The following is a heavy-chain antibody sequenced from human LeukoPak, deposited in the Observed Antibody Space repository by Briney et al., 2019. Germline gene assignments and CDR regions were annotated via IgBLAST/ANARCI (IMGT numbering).Heavy chain of an antibody. J-gene: IGHJ4*02. V-gene: IGHV3-23*01. CDR1: GITFDNYI. D-gene: IGHD4-11*01. CDR2: ISGGGGNS. Sequence: GGSLRLSCAASGITFDNYIMNWVRQAPGKGLEWVAAISGGGGNSWYADSVEGRFTISRDTSKNTVYLQMNSLKVDDTAVYYCARDLTTFESWGQGTLVSVSS. CDR3: ARDLTTFES.